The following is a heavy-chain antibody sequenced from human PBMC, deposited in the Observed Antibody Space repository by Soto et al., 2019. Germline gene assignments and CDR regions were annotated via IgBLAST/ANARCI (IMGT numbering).Heavy chain of an antibody. Sequence: SETLSLTCTVSGGSINSYYWSWIRQPPGKGLEWIGYIYYSGSTNYNPSLKSRVTISVDTSKNQFSLKLSSVTAADTAVYYCARVWGGAFDIWGQGTMVTVSS. V-gene: IGHV4-59*01. CDR1: GGSINSYY. J-gene: IGHJ3*02. CDR3: ARVWGGAFDI. D-gene: IGHD3-10*01. CDR2: IYYSGST.